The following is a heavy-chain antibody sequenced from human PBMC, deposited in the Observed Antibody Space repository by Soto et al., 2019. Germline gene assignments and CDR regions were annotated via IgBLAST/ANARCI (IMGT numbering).Heavy chain of an antibody. J-gene: IGHJ4*02. Sequence: GASVKVSCKASGYTFTSYAIHWVRQAPGQRLEWMGWINAGNGNTKYSQKFQGRVTITRDTSASTASMELSSLRSEDTAVYYCARFASAAGCCWGQGTLVTVSS. CDR3: ARFASAAGCC. CDR1: GYTFTSYA. D-gene: IGHD6-13*01. CDR2: INAGNGNT. V-gene: IGHV1-3*01.